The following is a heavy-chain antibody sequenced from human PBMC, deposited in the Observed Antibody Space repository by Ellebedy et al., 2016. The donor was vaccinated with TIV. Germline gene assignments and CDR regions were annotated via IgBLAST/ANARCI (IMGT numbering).Heavy chain of an antibody. CDR1: GYTFTGYY. CDR2: INPNSGGT. Sequence: ASVKVSXXASGYTFTGYYMHWVRQAPGQGLEWMGWINPNSGGTNYAQKFQGWVTMTRDTSISTAYMELSRLRSDDTAVHYCARARDSSGWYQFDYWGQGTLVTVSS. D-gene: IGHD6-19*01. V-gene: IGHV1-2*04. CDR3: ARARDSSGWYQFDY. J-gene: IGHJ4*02.